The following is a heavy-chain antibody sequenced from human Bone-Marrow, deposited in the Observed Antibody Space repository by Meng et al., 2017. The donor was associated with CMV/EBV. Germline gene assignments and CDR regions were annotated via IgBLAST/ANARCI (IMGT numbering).Heavy chain of an antibody. CDR2: IYPGDSDT. Sequence: GGSLRLSCKGSGYSFTSYWIGWVRQMPGKGLEWMGIIYPGDSDTRYSPSFQGQVTISADKSISTAYLQWSSLKASDTAMYYCARRTEGATTYNWFDPWGQGTRVTGSS. V-gene: IGHV5-51*01. CDR3: ARRTEGATTYNWFDP. CDR1: GYSFTSYW. D-gene: IGHD1-26*01. J-gene: IGHJ5*02.